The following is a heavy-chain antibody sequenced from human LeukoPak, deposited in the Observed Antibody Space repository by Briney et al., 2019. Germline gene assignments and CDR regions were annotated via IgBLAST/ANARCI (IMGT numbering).Heavy chain of an antibody. V-gene: IGHV4-61*02. J-gene: IGHJ4*02. D-gene: IGHD1-26*01. CDR3: ARDAIVGATYFDY. CDR1: GGSISSGSYY. CDR2: IYTSAST. Sequence: PSETLSLTCTVSGGSISSGSYYWGWLRQPAGKGVEWIWRIYTSASTTYNPSLTTRVTISVDTSKNQFSLKLSSVIAADTAVYYCARDAIVGATYFDYWGQGTLVTASS.